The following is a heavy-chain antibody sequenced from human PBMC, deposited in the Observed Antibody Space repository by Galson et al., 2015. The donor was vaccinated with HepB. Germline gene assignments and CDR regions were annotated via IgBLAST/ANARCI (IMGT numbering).Heavy chain of an antibody. V-gene: IGHV3-33*06. CDR3: AKEPGDYDSSGYDRASGY. J-gene: IGHJ4*02. CDR1: GFTFSSYG. Sequence: SLRLSCAASGFTFSSYGMHWVRQTPGKGLEWVAVIWYDGSNKYYADSVKGRFTISRDNSKNTLSLQMNSLRAKDTAVYYCAKEPGDYDSSGYDRASGYCGQGTLVTVSS. CDR2: IWYDGSNK. D-gene: IGHD3-22*01.